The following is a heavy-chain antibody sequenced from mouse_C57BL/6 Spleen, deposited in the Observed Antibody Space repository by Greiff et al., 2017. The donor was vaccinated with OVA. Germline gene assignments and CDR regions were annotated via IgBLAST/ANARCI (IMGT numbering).Heavy chain of an antibody. D-gene: IGHD2-1*01. CDR2: ISDGGSYT. V-gene: IGHV5-4*01. CDR3: ARDWGNYGY. J-gene: IGHJ2*01. CDR1: GFTFSSYA. Sequence: EVQLVESGGGLVKPGGSLKLSCAASGFTFSSYAMSWVRQTPEKRLEWVATISDGGSYTYYPDNVKGRFTISRDNAKNNLYLQMSHLKSEDTAMYYCARDWGNYGYWGQGTTLTVSS.